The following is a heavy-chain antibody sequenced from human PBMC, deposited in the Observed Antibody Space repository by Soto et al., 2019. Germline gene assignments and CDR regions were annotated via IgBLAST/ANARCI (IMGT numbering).Heavy chain of an antibody. CDR2: IVVGSGNT. V-gene: IGHV1-58*01. J-gene: IGHJ4*02. CDR1: GFTFTSSA. Sequence: SVKVSCKASGFTFTSSAVQWVRQARGQRLEWIGWIVVGSGNTNYAQKFQERVTITRDMSTSTAYMELSSLRSEDTAVYYCTCDSSGYSSPRFDYWGQGTLVTVSS. D-gene: IGHD3-22*01. CDR3: TCDSSGYSSPRFDY.